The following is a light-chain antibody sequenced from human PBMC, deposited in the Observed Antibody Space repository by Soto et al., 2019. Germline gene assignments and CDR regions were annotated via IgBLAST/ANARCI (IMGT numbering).Light chain of an antibody. CDR2: GAS. CDR3: QQYDYWLWT. V-gene: IGKV3-15*01. CDR1: QSISSN. J-gene: IGKJ1*01. Sequence: EIVMTQSPATLSVSPGERATLSCRASQSISSNLAWYQHKPGQAPRLLIYGASTRATGIPARFSGSGSGTEFTLTISSLPSEDFAVYFCQQYDYWLWTFGQGTKVEIK.